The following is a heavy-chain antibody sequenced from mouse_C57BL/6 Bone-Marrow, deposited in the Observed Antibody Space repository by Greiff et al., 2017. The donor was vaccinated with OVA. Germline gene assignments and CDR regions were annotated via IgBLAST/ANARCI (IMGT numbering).Heavy chain of an antibody. J-gene: IGHJ1*03. CDR2: IDPSDSET. D-gene: IGHD2-2*01. CDR3: ARGGYYWYFDV. V-gene: IGHV1-52*01. CDR1: GYTFTSYW. Sequence: VQLQQPGAELVRPGSSVKLSCKASGYTFTSYWMHWVKQRPIQGLEWIGNIDPSDSETHYNQKFKDKATLTVDKSSSTAYMQLSSLTSEDSAVYYCARGGYYWYFDVWGTGTTVTGSS.